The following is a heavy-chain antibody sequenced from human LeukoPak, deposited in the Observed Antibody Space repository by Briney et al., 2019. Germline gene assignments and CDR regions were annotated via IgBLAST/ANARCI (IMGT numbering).Heavy chain of an antibody. CDR1: GYTFTSYG. CDR2: ISAYNGNT. V-gene: IGHV1-18*01. CDR3: ARVPLSLGYGMDV. J-gene: IGHJ6*02. Sequence: GASVKVSCKASGYTFTSYGISWVRQAPGQGLEWMGWISAYNGNTNYAQKLQGRVTMTTDTSTCTAYMELRSLRSDDTAVYYCARVPLSLGYGMDVWGQGTTVTVSS. D-gene: IGHD7-27*01.